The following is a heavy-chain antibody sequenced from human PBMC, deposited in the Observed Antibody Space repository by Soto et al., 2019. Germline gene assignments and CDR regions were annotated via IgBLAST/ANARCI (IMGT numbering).Heavy chain of an antibody. CDR1: GGSFSGYY. Sequence: PSETLSLTCAVYGGSFSGYYWSWIRQPPGKVLEWIGEINHSGSTNYNPSLKSRVTISVDTSKNQFSLKLSSVTAADTSVYYCARVHYDILTGYYADYWGQGTLVTVSS. J-gene: IGHJ4*02. CDR3: ARVHYDILTGYYADY. V-gene: IGHV4-34*01. D-gene: IGHD3-9*01. CDR2: INHSGST.